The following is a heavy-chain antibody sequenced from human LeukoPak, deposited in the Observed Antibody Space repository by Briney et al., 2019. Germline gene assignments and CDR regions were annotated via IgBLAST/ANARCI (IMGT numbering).Heavy chain of an antibody. Sequence: TSGTLSVTCGVSGGSISSTNWWSWVRQPPGQGLEWIGEISLTGETNYNPSLNGRVTMSLDKSRNQLSLNLTSVTAADTAIYYCSRESGAFCPFGYWGQGTLVIVSS. CDR1: GGSISSTNW. CDR2: ISLTGET. D-gene: IGHD1-26*01. V-gene: IGHV4-4*02. CDR3: SRESGAFCPFGY. J-gene: IGHJ4*02.